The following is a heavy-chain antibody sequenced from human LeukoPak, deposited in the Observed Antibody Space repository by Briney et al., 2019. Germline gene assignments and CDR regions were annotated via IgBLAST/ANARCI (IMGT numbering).Heavy chain of an antibody. CDR2: ISSSSSYI. D-gene: IGHD6-13*01. V-gene: IGHV3-21*01. CDR3: ARDSGYSSSWYEWFDP. CDR1: GFTFSSYS. Sequence: PGGSLRLSCAASGFTFSSYSMNWVRQAPGKGLEWVSSISSSSSYIYYADSVKGRFTISRDNAKNSLYLQMNSLRAEGTAVYYCARDSGYSSSWYEWFDPWGQGTLVTVSS. J-gene: IGHJ5*02.